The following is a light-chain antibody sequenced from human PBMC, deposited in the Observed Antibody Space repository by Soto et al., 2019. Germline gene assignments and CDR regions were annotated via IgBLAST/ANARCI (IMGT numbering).Light chain of an antibody. CDR3: QQYNNFPPT. CDR2: ATS. CDR1: QSVNNW. J-gene: IGKJ4*01. Sequence: DVQMTQSPSSVSASVGDRVSITCRASQSVNNWLAWYQQRPGKAPKSLIYATSTLQSGVTSRFSGSGSGTDFTLTIDNLHPEDFATYYCQQYNNFPPTFGGGTKVEIK. V-gene: IGKV1D-16*01.